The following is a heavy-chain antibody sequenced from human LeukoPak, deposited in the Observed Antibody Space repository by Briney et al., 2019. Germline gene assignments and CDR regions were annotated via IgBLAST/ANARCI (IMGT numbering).Heavy chain of an antibody. CDR2: ISSNGGST. CDR3: VKGRSTSMAAAGTVRMDV. Sequence: GGSLRLSCSASGFTFSSYAMHWVRQAPGKGLEYVSAISSNGGSTYYADSVKGRFTISRDNSKNTLYLQMSSLRAEDTAVYYCVKGRSTSMAAAGTVRMDVWGQGTTVTVSS. D-gene: IGHD6-13*01. V-gene: IGHV3-64D*06. CDR1: GFTFSSYA. J-gene: IGHJ6*02.